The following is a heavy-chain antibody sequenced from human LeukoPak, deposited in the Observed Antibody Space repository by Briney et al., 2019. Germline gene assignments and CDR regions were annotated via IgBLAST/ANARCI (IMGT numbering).Heavy chain of an antibody. J-gene: IGHJ4*02. CDR1: GASISSYY. Sequence: PSETLSLTCTVSGASISSYYWNWIQQSPGKGLEWFGYLYYSGDINYNPSLKSRVTISVDTSKNQFSLKLSSVTAADTAVYYCAMGYTSGVVDYWGQGTLVTVSS. CDR2: LYYSGDI. V-gene: IGHV4-59*01. CDR3: AMGYTSGVVDY. D-gene: IGHD6-25*01.